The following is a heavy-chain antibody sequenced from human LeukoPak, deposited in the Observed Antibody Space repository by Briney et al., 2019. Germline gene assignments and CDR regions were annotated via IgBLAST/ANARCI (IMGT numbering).Heavy chain of an antibody. J-gene: IGHJ4*02. CDR3: AKGVGDFGFRFDY. Sequence: GGSLRLSCLASGFTFRSHAMSWVRQAPGKGLEWVSVISCSGGSTYYADSVKGRFTISRDNSKNTLYLQMNSLRAEDTAVYYCAKGVGDFGFRFDYWGEGTLVTVSS. CDR2: ISCSGGST. V-gene: IGHV3-23*01. CDR1: GFTFRSHA. D-gene: IGHD2-21*02.